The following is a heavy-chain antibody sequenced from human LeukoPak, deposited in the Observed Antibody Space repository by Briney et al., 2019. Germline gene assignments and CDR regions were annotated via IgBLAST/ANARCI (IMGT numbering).Heavy chain of an antibody. D-gene: IGHD3-9*01. CDR3: ARSKPLRYFDSY. V-gene: IGHV1-2*02. CDR2: INPNSGGT. Sequence: PGASVKVSCKASGYTFTGYYMHWVRQAPGQGLEWMGWINPNSGGTNYAQKFQGRVTTTRDTSISTAYMELSRLRSDDTAVYYCARSKPLRYFDSYWGQGTLVTVSS. J-gene: IGHJ4*02. CDR1: GYTFTGYY.